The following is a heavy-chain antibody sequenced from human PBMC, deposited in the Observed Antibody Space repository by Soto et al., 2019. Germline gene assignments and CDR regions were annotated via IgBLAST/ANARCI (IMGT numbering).Heavy chain of an antibody. CDR1: GYTFTGYF. CDR2: INPRSGDT. Sequence: GASVKVSCKASGYTFTGYFIHWVRQAPGQGLEWMGWINPRSGDTNYAQSFQGRVTMTRDTSITTAYMELSTLRPDDTAVYYCAKGWEVIMGAHYWGQGTLVTVSS. V-gene: IGHV1-2*02. CDR3: AKGWEVIMGAHY. D-gene: IGHD1-26*01. J-gene: IGHJ4*02.